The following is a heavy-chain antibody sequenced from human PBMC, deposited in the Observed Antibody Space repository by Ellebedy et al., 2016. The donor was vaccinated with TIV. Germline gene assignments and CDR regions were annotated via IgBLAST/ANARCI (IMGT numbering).Heavy chain of an antibody. CDR3: ARVGLGYSSSWYYYGMDV. D-gene: IGHD6-13*01. CDR2: ISNTDTI. CDR1: GFTFSSYS. J-gene: IGHJ6*02. V-gene: IGHV3-48*01. Sequence: GESLKISCAASGFTFSSYSMNWVRQAPGKGLEWVSYISNTDTIYYADSVRGRFTISRDNSKNTLYLQMNSLRAEDTAVYYCARVGLGYSSSWYYYGMDVWGQGTTVTVSS.